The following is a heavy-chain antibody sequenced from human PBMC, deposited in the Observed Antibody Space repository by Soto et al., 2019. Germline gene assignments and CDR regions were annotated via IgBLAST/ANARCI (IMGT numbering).Heavy chain of an antibody. V-gene: IGHV3-33*01. CDR1: GFTFSSYG. D-gene: IGHD1-26*01. CDR3: ARDLVSGSYVMGWFDP. J-gene: IGHJ5*02. CDR2: IWYDGSNK. Sequence: ESGGGVVQPGRSLRLSCAASGFTFSSYGMHWVRQAPGKGLEWVAVIWYDGSNKYYADSVKGRFTISRDNSKNTLYLQMNSLRAEDTAVYYCARDLVSGSYVMGWFDPWGQGTLVTVSS.